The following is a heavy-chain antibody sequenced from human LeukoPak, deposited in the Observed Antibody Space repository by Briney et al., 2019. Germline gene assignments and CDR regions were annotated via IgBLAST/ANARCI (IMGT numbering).Heavy chain of an antibody. J-gene: IGHJ3*02. V-gene: IGHV1-69*04. CDR1: GRTFSSYA. CDR3: AREDYDSSGYYHPDYAFDI. Sequence: ASVKFSCKASGRTFSSYAISWVRQAPGQGLEWMGRIIPILGIANYAQKFQGRVTITADKSTSTAYMKLSSLRSEDTAVYYCAREDYDSSGYYHPDYAFDIWGQGTMVTVSS. CDR2: IIPILGIA. D-gene: IGHD3-22*01.